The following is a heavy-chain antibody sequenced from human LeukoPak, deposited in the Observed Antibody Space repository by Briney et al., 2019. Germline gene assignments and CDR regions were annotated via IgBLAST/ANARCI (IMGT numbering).Heavy chain of an antibody. Sequence: PGGSLRLSCAASGFTFSSYSMNWVRQAPGKGPEWVSSISSSSSYIYYADSMKGRFTISRDNAKNSLYLQMNSLRAEDTAVYYCARDGAGIVGATKYFDYWGQGTLVTVSS. CDR2: ISSSSSYI. CDR3: ARDGAGIVGATKYFDY. CDR1: GFTFSSYS. V-gene: IGHV3-21*01. D-gene: IGHD1-26*01. J-gene: IGHJ4*02.